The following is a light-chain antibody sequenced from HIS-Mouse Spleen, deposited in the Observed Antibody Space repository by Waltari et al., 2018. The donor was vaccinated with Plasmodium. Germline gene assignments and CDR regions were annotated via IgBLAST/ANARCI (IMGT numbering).Light chain of an antibody. CDR1: QSVSSSY. CDR3: QQYGSSPLT. CDR2: GAS. Sequence: EIVLTPSPGTLSLSPGERAPLSCRASQSVSSSYLAWYQQKPGQAPRLLIYGASSRATGIPDRFSGSGSGTDFTLTISRLEPEDFAVYYCQQYGSSPLTFGGGTKVEIK. V-gene: IGKV3-20*01. J-gene: IGKJ4*01.